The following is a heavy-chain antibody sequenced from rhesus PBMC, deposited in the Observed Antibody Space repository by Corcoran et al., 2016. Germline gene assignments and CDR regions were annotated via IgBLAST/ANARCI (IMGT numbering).Heavy chain of an antibody. V-gene: IGHV4-147*01. CDR2: IYGSSGST. D-gene: IGHD6-31*01. CDR1: GYSISSNY. Sequence: QVQLQESGPGLVKPSETLSLTCAVSGYSISSNYWSWIRQPPGKGLEWIGYIYGSSGSTYYNPSLKSRVTSSTDTSKNQVSLKLSSVTAADTAVYYCARENSSGWLYYFDYWGQGVLVTVSS. J-gene: IGHJ4*01. CDR3: ARENSSGWLYYFDY.